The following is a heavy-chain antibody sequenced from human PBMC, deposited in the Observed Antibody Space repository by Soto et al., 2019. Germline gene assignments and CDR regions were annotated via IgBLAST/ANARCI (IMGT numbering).Heavy chain of an antibody. CDR2: INHSGST. V-gene: IGHV4-34*01. J-gene: IGHJ3*02. CDR3: ARGSRGSAYNEENAFDI. Sequence: SETLSLTCAVYGGSFSGYYWSWIRQPPGKGLEWIGEINHSGSTNYNPSLKSRVTISVDTSKNQFSLKLSSVTAADTAVYYCARGSRGSAYNEENAFDIWGQGTMVTVSS. CDR1: GGSFSGYY. D-gene: IGHD6-6*01.